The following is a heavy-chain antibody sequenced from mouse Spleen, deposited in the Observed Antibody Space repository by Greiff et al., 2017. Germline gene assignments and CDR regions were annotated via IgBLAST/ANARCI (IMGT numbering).Heavy chain of an antibody. D-gene: IGHD2-3*01. CDR3: ARGGYYDYYAMDY. Sequence: EVHLVESGGGLVKPGGSLKLSCAASGFTFSDYGMHWVRQAPEKGLEWVAYISSGSSTIYYADTVKGRFTISRDNAKNTLFLQMTSLRSEDTAMYYCARGGYYDYYAMDYWGQGTSVTVSS. J-gene: IGHJ4*01. V-gene: IGHV5-17*01. CDR2: ISSGSSTI. CDR1: GFTFSDYG.